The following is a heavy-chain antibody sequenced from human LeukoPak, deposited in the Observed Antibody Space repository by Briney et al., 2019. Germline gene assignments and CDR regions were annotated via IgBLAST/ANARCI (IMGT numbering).Heavy chain of an antibody. V-gene: IGHV4-34*01. CDR3: ARDVLRYFAAARPWFDP. D-gene: IGHD3-9*01. CDR2: INHSGST. J-gene: IGHJ5*02. Sequence: PSETLSFTCAVYGGSFSGYYWSWIRQPPGKGLKWIGEINHSGSTNYNPSLKSRVTISVDTSKNQFSLKLSSVTAADTAVYYCARDVLRYFAAARPWFDPWGQGTLVTVSS. CDR1: GGSFSGYY.